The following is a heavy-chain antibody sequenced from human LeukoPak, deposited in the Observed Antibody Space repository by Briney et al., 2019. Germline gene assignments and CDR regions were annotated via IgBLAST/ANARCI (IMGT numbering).Heavy chain of an antibody. Sequence: GASVKVSCKASGYTFTYYYMHWVRQAPGQGLEWMGIINPSGGSTSNAQKFQGRVTMTRDTSTSTVYMELSSLRSEDTAVYYCARVVPGTTWVGTYFDNWGQGTLVTVSS. V-gene: IGHV1-46*01. CDR2: INPSGGST. CDR1: GYTFTYYY. J-gene: IGHJ4*02. CDR3: ARVVPGTTWVGTYFDN. D-gene: IGHD2-21*02.